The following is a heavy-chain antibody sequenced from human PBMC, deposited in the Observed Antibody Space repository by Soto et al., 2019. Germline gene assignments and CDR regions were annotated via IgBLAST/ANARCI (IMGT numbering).Heavy chain of an antibody. D-gene: IGHD3-16*01. CDR3: APSRGEDWFDP. Sequence: QITLKESGPTLVKSTQTLTLTCTFSGFSLTTSGVGVGWIRQPPGKALEWLALIYWDDDKRYSPSLKSRLTXTTXTSKNQVVLMMTNMDPVDTATYYCAPSRGEDWFDPWGQGTLVTVSS. V-gene: IGHV2-5*02. CDR1: GFSLTTSGVG. CDR2: IYWDDDK. J-gene: IGHJ5*02.